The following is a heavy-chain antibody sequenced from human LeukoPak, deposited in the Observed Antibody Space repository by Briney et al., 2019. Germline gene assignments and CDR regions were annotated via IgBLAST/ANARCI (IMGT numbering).Heavy chain of an antibody. D-gene: IGHD3-9*01. J-gene: IGHJ3*02. V-gene: IGHV3-20*04. CDR3: ARPYYDILTGYSYDAFDI. CDR1: GFTFDDYG. Sequence: PGGSLRLSCAASGFTFDDYGMSWVRQAPGKGLEWVSGINWNGGSTGYADSVKGRFTIPRDNAKNSLYLQMDSLRAEDTALYYCARPYYDILTGYSYDAFDIWGQGTMVTVSS. CDR2: INWNGGST.